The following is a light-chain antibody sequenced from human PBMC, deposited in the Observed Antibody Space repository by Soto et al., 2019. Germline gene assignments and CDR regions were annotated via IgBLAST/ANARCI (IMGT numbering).Light chain of an antibody. V-gene: IGKV3-15*01. CDR3: QQYGSSPPVT. J-gene: IGKJ5*01. CDR2: GAS. CDR1: QSVSSN. Sequence: EIVLTQSPATLSLSPGERATLSCSAIQSVSSNLAWYQQKPGQAPRLLIYGASTRATGIPARFSGSGSGTEFTLTISSLQSEDFAVHYCQQYGSSPPVTFGQGTRLEIK.